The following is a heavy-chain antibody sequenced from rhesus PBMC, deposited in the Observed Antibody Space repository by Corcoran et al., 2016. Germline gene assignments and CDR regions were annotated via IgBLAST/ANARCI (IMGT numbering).Heavy chain of an antibody. V-gene: IGHV4-122*02. D-gene: IGHD4-23*01. CDR3: ARDRDSNYFDY. J-gene: IGHJ4*01. CDR1: GYSISSGYG. Sequence: QLQLQESGPGLVKPSETLSLTCAVSGYSISSGYGWSWIRQPPGKGLEWIGDISYRGSTSDNPSPKSRVTISRDTSKNQCSLKLSSVTAADTAVYYCARDRDSNYFDYWGQGVLVTVSS. CDR2: ISYRGST.